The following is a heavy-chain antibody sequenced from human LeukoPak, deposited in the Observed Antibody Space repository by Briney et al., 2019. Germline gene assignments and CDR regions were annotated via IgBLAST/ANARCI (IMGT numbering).Heavy chain of an antibody. J-gene: IGHJ4*02. D-gene: IGHD5-12*01. V-gene: IGHV4-59*11. CDR1: GGSISGHY. Sequence: NPSETLSLTCTVSGGSISGHYGNWVRQSPRKGLEWIGYVYYTGSTTYNPSLQSRVTISVDTSKNQFSLRLSSVTAADTAVYYCARDGYSGYDFGFDYWGQGTLVTVSS. CDR3: ARDGYSGYDFGFDY. CDR2: VYYTGST.